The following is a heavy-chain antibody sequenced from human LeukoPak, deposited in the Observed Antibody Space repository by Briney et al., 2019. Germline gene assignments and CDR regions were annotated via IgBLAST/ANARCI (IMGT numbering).Heavy chain of an antibody. CDR1: GGSISSSSYY. Sequence: SETLSLTCTVSGGSISSSSYYWGWIRQPPGKGLEWIGSIYYSGSTYYNPPLKSRVTLSVDTSKNQYSLKLSSVTAADTAVYYCASHYDYVRGSYRYTPDYWGQGTLVTVSS. CDR3: ASHYDYVRGSYRYTPDY. V-gene: IGHV4-39*01. J-gene: IGHJ4*02. D-gene: IGHD3-16*02. CDR2: IYYSGST.